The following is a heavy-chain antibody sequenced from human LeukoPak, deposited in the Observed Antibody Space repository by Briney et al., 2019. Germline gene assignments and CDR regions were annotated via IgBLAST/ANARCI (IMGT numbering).Heavy chain of an antibody. J-gene: IGHJ6*03. V-gene: IGHV4-59*12. CDR1: GGSLSSYY. CDR3: ARVNGVHYYYYMDV. Sequence: SETPSLTCGVSGGSLSSYYRGSIRDPPRGRLGWIVYIFHSGITNNNPPLKSRVTISVDRSKNQFSLKLRSVTAADTAVYYCARVNGVHYYYYMDVWGKGTTVTVSS. CDR2: IFHSGIT. D-gene: IGHD4-17*01.